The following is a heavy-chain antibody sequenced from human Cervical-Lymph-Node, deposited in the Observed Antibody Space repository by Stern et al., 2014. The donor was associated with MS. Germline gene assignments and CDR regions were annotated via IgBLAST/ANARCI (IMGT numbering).Heavy chain of an antibody. CDR1: GFTFSRYA. J-gene: IGHJ4*02. CDR3: TRQDQQLVTFDY. CDR2: ISYDGSDE. Sequence: VQLVESGGGVVQPGRSLRLSCAVSGFTFSRYAMHWVRQAPGKGLEWVAFISYDGSDEYYAESVRGRFSISRDNSKNTVYLQVNSLGAQDTAVYYCTRQDQQLVTFDYWGQGTLVTVSS. V-gene: IGHV3-30-3*01. D-gene: IGHD6-13*01.